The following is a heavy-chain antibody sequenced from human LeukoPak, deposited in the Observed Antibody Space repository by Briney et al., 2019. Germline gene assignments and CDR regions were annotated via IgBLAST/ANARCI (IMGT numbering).Heavy chain of an antibody. CDR2: ISGSGGTT. V-gene: IGHV3-23*01. CDR3: AKGDSSSWLFDY. CDR1: GFTFSSYA. Sequence: GGSLRLSCAASGFTFSSYAMSWVRQAPGKGLEWVSGISGSGGTTYYADSVKGRFTLSRDNSKNTLYLQMNSLRAEDTAVYYCAKGDSSSWLFDYWGQGTLVTVSS. J-gene: IGHJ4*02. D-gene: IGHD6-13*01.